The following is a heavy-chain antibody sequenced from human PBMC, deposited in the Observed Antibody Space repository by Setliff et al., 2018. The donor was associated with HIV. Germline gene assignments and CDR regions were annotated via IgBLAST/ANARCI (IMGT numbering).Heavy chain of an antibody. D-gene: IGHD6-13*01. V-gene: IGHV3-23*01. CDR2: ISGSGSST. CDR1: GFIFRSYW. Sequence: PGGSLRLSCIASGFIFRSYWMNWVRQAPGKGLEWVSSISGSGSSTYYIDSVKGRFTISRDNSRNTLYLQMNGLRAEDTALYYCAKVRPRQLVSAKPPYFFDYWGQGTLVTVSS. CDR3: AKVRPRQLVSAKPPYFFDY. J-gene: IGHJ4*02.